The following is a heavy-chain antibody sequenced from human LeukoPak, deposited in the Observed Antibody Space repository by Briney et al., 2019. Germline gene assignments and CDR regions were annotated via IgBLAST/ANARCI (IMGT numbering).Heavy chain of an antibody. V-gene: IGHV5-51*01. D-gene: IGHD3-22*01. CDR3: ARRRYYDSSGYRDAFDI. CDR2: IYPGDSNT. J-gene: IGHJ3*02. Sequence: GESLKISCKASGYTFTNYWIAWVRQLPGKGLELMGVIYPGDSNTRYSPSFQGQVTISADKSISTAYLQWSSLKASDSAMYYCARRRYYDSSGYRDAFDIWGQGTTVTVSS. CDR1: GYTFTNYW.